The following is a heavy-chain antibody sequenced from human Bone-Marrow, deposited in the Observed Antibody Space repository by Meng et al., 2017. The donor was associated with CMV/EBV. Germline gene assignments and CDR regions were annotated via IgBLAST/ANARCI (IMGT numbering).Heavy chain of an antibody. J-gene: IGHJ1*01. Sequence: SSGGYYWSWIRQHPGKGLEWIGYIYYSGSTYYNPSLKSRVTISVDTSKNQFSLKLSSVTAADTAVYYCARGPRITIFGVVIIGYFQHWGQGTLVTVSS. V-gene: IGHV4-31*02. CDR3: ARGPRITIFGVVIIGYFQH. D-gene: IGHD3-3*01. CDR2: IYYSGST. CDR1: SSGGYY.